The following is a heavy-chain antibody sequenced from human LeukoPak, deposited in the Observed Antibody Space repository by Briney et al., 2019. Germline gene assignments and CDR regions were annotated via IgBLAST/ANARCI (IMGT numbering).Heavy chain of an antibody. CDR1: GGSISSYY. CDR3: ARWLGY. Sequence: SETLSLTCTVSGGSISSYYWSWIRQPPGKGLEWIGYIYYSGSTYYNPSLKSRITISVDTSKNQFSLKLSSVTAADTAVYYCARWLGYWGQGTLVTVSS. J-gene: IGHJ4*02. CDR2: IYYSGST. V-gene: IGHV4-59*12.